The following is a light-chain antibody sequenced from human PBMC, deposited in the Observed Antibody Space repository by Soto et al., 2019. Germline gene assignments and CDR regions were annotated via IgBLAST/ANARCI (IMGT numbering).Light chain of an antibody. V-gene: IGLV2-14*01. CDR3: SSHTSGSTRV. CDR1: SGDVGGYDY. J-gene: IGLJ1*01. CDR2: EVT. Sequence: ALTQPASVSGSPGQSIAISCTGTSGDVGGYDYVSWYQQHPDKAPKLMIYEVTKRPSWVSNRFSGSKSGNTASLTISGLQPEDEADYHCSSHTSGSTRVFGSGTKVTVL.